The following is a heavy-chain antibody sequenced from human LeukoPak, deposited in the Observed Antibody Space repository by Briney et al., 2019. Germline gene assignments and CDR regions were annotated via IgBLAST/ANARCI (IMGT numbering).Heavy chain of an antibody. D-gene: IGHD5-18*01. Sequence: ASVTVSCKASGYTFTSYGISWVRQAPGQGLEWMGWISAYNGNTNYAQKLQGRVTMATDTSTSTAYMELRSLRSDDTAVYYCARSLGYSYGPPPGYWGQGTLVTVSS. V-gene: IGHV1-18*01. CDR3: ARSLGYSYGPPPGY. J-gene: IGHJ4*02. CDR1: GYTFTSYG. CDR2: ISAYNGNT.